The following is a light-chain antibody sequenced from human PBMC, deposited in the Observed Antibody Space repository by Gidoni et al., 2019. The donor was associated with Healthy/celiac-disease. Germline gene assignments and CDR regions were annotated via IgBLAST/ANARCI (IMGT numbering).Light chain of an antibody. V-gene: IGLV1-40*01. CDR1: SSNIGAGYD. J-gene: IGLJ2*01. CDR3: QSYDSSLSAL. CDR2: GNS. Sequence: QSVLTQPPPVSGAPGQGVTISCPGSSSNIGAGYDVHWYQQLPGTAPKLLIYGNSNRPSGVPDRFSGSKSGTSASLAITGLQAEDEADYYCQSYDSSLSALFGGGTKLTVL.